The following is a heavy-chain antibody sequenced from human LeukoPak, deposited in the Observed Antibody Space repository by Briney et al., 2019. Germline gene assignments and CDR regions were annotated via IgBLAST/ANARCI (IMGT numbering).Heavy chain of an antibody. J-gene: IGHJ4*02. V-gene: IGHV3-21*01. CDR2: ISSSSSYI. CDR3: ARPVSNAFDY. CDR1: GFTFSSYE. D-gene: IGHD1-14*01. Sequence: GGSLRLSCAASGFTFSSYEMNWVRQAPGKGLEWVSSISSSSSYIYYADSVKGRFTISRDNAKNSLYLQMNSLRAEDTAVYYCARPVSNAFDYWGQGTLVTVSS.